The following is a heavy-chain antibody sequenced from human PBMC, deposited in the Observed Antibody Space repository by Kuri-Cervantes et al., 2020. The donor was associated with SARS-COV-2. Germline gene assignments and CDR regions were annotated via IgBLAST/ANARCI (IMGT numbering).Heavy chain of an antibody. CDR3: ARGLVLIAARTYYYYYYGMDV. D-gene: IGHD6-6*01. CDR1: GFTFSSYG. J-gene: IGHJ6*02. V-gene: IGHV3-33*08. Sequence: GESLKISCAASGFTFSSYGMHWVRQAPGKRLEWVAVIWYDGSNKYYADSVKGRFTISRDNSKNTLYLQMNSLRAEDTAVYYCARGLVLIAARTYYYYYYGMDVWGQGTTVTVSS. CDR2: IWYDGSNK.